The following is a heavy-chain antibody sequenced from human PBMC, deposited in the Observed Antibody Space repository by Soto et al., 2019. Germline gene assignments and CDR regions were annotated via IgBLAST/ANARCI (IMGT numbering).Heavy chain of an antibody. CDR2: ISSSSSYI. CDR3: ARDRVGDYIWGSYRFDY. CDR1: GFTFSSYS. V-gene: IGHV3-21*01. J-gene: IGHJ4*02. D-gene: IGHD3-16*02. Sequence: EVQLVESGGGLVKPGGSLRLSCAASGFTFSSYSMNWVRQAPGKGLEWVSSISSSSSYIYYADSVKGRFTISRDNAKNSLYLQMNSLRAEDTAVYYCARDRVGDYIWGSYRFDYWGQGTLVTVSS.